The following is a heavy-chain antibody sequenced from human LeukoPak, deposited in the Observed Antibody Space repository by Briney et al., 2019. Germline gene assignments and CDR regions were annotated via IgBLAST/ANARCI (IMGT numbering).Heavy chain of an antibody. D-gene: IGHD3-22*01. CDR1: GGSISSSSYH. CDR2: IYYSGTT. V-gene: IGHV4-39*01. J-gene: IGHJ3*02. Sequence: SETLSLTCTVSGGSISSSSYHWDWIRQPPGKGLEWIGTIYYSGTTYYNPSLKSRVTISVDTPRNQFSLKLSSVTATDTAVYYCARMIGDDAFDIWGQGTLVTVSS. CDR3: ARMIGDDAFDI.